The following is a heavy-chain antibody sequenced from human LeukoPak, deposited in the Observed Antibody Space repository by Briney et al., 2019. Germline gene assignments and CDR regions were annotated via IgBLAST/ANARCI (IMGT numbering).Heavy chain of an antibody. V-gene: IGHV3-30*04. Sequence: GRSLRLSCTASGFTFSTYAMNWVRQAPGKGLEWVAIVSFDGNNKYYADSVKGRFTISRDNSKNTLYLQMNSLRVEDTAVYFCASWGKCYYDNSDSFDYWGQGTLVTVSS. CDR1: GFTFSTYA. CDR3: ASWGKCYYDNSDSFDY. J-gene: IGHJ4*02. D-gene: IGHD3-22*01. CDR2: VSFDGNNK.